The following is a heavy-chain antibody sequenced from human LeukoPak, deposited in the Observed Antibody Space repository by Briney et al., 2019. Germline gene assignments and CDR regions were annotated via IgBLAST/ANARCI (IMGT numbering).Heavy chain of an antibody. D-gene: IGHD2-8*01. CDR1: GYSFTGYY. V-gene: IGHV1-2*02. CDR2: INPNSRGT. Sequence: ASVKVSCKASGYSFTGYYMHWVRQAPGQGLEWMGWINPNSRGTNYAQKFQGRVTMTRDTSISTAYMELSRLRSDDTAVYYCARATGTIATTNWFDPWGQGTLVTVSS. J-gene: IGHJ5*02. CDR3: ARATGTIATTNWFDP.